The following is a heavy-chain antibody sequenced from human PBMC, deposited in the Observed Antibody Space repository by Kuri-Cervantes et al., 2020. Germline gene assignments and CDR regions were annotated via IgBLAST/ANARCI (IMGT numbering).Heavy chain of an antibody. CDR3: ARVGGSGMVY. CDR2: IYSGGST. D-gene: IGHD3-10*01. V-gene: IGHV3-53*01. CDR1: GFTFSSYW. Sequence: GGSLRLSCAASGFTFSSYWMSWVRQAPGKGLEWVSVIYSGGSTYYADSVKGRFTISRDNSKNTLYLQMNSLRAEDTAVYYCARVGGSGMVYWGQGTLVTVSS. J-gene: IGHJ4*02.